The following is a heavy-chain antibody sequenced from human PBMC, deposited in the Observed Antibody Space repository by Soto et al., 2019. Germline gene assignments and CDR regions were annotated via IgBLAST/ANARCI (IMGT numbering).Heavy chain of an antibody. J-gene: IGHJ5*02. CDR3: AKDNCISTSCYRLYNWFDP. D-gene: IGHD2-2*01. V-gene: IGHV3-30*18. CDR1: GFTFSSYG. CDR2: ISYGGSNK. Sequence: QVQLVESGGGVVQPGRSLRLSCAAPGFTFSSYGMHWVRQAPGKGLEWVAVISYGGSNKYYADSVKGRFTISRDNSKNTLYLQMNNLRAEDTAVYYCAKDNCISTSCYRLYNWFDPWGQGTLVTVSS.